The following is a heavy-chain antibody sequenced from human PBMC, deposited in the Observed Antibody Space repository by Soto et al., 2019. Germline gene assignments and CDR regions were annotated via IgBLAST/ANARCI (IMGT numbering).Heavy chain of an antibody. Sequence: QVPLVESGGGVVQPGRSLRLSCAASGFTFSSYGMHWVRQAPGKGLEWVAVIWYDGSNKYYVDSVKGRFTISRDNSKNTLYLQMNSLRAEDTAVYYCARGWYCGGDCYEWYFDLWGRGTLVTVSS. CDR2: IWYDGSNK. V-gene: IGHV3-33*01. D-gene: IGHD2-21*02. J-gene: IGHJ2*01. CDR3: ARGWYCGGDCYEWYFDL. CDR1: GFTFSSYG.